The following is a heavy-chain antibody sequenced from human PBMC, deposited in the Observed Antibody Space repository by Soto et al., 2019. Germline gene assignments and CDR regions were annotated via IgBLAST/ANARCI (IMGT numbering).Heavy chain of an antibody. Sequence: SLRLSCAASGFTFSTYGMHWVRQVPGKGLEWVAVISFDGSDRYYADSVRGRFTISRDNSKTTLYLQMNSLGVDDTAVYYCAKDTLSKRLWFGSQWGQGNLVTVSS. D-gene: IGHD3-10*01. J-gene: IGHJ1*01. CDR2: ISFDGSDR. CDR3: AKDTLSKRLWFGSQ. CDR1: GFTFSTYG. V-gene: IGHV3-30*18.